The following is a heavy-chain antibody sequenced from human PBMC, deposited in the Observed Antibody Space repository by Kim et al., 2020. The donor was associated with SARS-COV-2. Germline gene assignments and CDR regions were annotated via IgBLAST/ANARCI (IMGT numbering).Heavy chain of an antibody. CDR3: ARDRKQLAYAYYYYYGMDV. D-gene: IGHD6-13*01. CDR2: ISAYNGNT. J-gene: IGHJ6*02. Sequence: ASVKVSCKASGYTFTSYGISWVRQAPGQGLEWMGWISAYNGNTNYAQKLQGRVTMTTDTSTSTAYMELRSLRSDDTAVYYCARDRKQLAYAYYYYYGMDVWGQGTTVTVSS. V-gene: IGHV1-18*01. CDR1: GYTFTSYG.